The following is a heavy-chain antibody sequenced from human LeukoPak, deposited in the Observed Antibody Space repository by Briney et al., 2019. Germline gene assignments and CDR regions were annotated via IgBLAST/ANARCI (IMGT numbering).Heavy chain of an antibody. CDR1: GDSISSYY. V-gene: IGHV4-59*01. CDR2: IYYSGST. D-gene: IGHD2-15*01. J-gene: IGHJ4*02. CDR3: ARDIYGSFDY. Sequence: SETLSLTCTVSGDSISSYYWSWIRQRPGEGLEWIGYIYYSGSTNYNPSLKSRVTISIDTSKNQFSLRLSSVTAADTAVYYCARDIYGSFDYWGQGTLVTVSS.